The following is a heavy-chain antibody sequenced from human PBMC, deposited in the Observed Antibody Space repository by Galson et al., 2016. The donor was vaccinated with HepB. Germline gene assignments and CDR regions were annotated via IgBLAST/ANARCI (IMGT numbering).Heavy chain of an antibody. CDR1: GFTFSSYG. V-gene: IGHV3-30*18. CDR2: ISYDGSNK. Sequence: SLRLSCAASGFTFSSYGMHWVRQAPGKGLEWVAFISYDGSNKKYADSVKGRFTTSRDNSKKTLYLQMNSLRAEDTAVYYCAKDGRIYCSSASCHDHFHYWGQGTLVTVS. J-gene: IGHJ4*02. CDR3: AKDGRIYCSSASCHDHFHY. D-gene: IGHD2-2*01.